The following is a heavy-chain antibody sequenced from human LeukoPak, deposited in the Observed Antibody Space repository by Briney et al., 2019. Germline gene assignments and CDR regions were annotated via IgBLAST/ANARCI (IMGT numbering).Heavy chain of an antibody. Sequence: PSETLSLTCAVYGRSFSGYYWSWIRQPPGKGLEWIGEINHSGSTNYNPSLKSRVTISVDTSKNQFSLKLSSVTAADTAVYYCAIRELLWFGERGNNWFDPWGQGTLVTVSS. V-gene: IGHV4-34*01. CDR1: GRSFSGYY. D-gene: IGHD3-10*01. CDR3: AIRELLWFGERGNNWFDP. J-gene: IGHJ5*02. CDR2: INHSGST.